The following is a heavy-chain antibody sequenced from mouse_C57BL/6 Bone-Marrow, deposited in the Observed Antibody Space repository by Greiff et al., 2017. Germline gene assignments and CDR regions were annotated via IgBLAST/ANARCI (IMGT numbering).Heavy chain of an antibody. V-gene: IGHV1-61*01. CDR3: ARSRVKYFDV. CDR1: GYTFTSYW. D-gene: IGHD2-5*01. J-gene: IGHJ1*03. CDR2: IYPSDSET. Sequence: VQLQQPGAELVRPGSSVKLSCKASGYTFTSYWMDWVKQRPGQGLEWIGNIYPSDSETHYNQKFKDKATLPVDKSSSTAYMQLSSLTSEDSAVYYCARSRVKYFDVWGTGTTVTVSS.